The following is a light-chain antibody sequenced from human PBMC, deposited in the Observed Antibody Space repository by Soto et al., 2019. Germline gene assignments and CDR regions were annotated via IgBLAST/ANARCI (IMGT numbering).Light chain of an antibody. V-gene: IGLV1-47*01. Sequence: QPVLTQPPSASGTPGQRVTISCSGSSSNIGSNYVYWYQQLPGTAPKLLIYRNNQRPSGVPDRFSGSKSGTSASLAFSGLRSEDEADYYCAAWDDSLSGNWVFGGGTKLTVL. J-gene: IGLJ3*02. CDR1: SSNIGSNY. CDR2: RNN. CDR3: AAWDDSLSGNWV.